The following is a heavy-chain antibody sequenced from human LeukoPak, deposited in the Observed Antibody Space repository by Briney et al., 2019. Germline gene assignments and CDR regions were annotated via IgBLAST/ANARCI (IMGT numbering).Heavy chain of an antibody. Sequence: AASVKVSCKASGYTFTSYGISWVRQAPGQGLEWMGWISAYNGNTNYAQKLQGRVTMTTDTSTSTAYMELRSLRSDDTAVYYCARDVGIAVAGTLGYWGQGTLVAVSS. D-gene: IGHD6-19*01. CDR2: ISAYNGNT. V-gene: IGHV1-18*01. CDR3: ARDVGIAVAGTLGY. CDR1: GYTFTSYG. J-gene: IGHJ4*02.